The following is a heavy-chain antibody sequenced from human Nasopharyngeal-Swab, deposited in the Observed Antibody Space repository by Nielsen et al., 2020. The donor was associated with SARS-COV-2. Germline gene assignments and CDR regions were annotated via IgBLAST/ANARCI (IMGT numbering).Heavy chain of an antibody. CDR1: GGSISSSSYY. CDR2: IYYSGST. V-gene: IGHV4-39*01. CDR3: ARPVVRGYSPFFDY. D-gene: IGHD3-10*01. Sequence: ESLKISCTVSGGSISSSSYYWGWIRQPPGKGLEWIGGIYYSGSTYYNPSLKSRVTISVDTSKNQFSLKLSSVTAADTAVYYCARPVVRGYSPFFDYWGQGTLVTVSS. J-gene: IGHJ4*02.